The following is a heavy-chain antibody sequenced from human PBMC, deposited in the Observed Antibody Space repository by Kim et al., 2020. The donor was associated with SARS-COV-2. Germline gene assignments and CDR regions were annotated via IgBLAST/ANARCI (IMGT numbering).Heavy chain of an antibody. J-gene: IGHJ6*02. CDR2: ISRSSGYI. CDR1: GLTFSTCD. V-gene: IGHV3-21*01. Sequence: GGSLRLSCAASGLTFSTCDMNWVRQAPGKGLEWVSYISRSSGYIYYADSVKGRFTISRDNARNTLSLQMDSLRVEDTAVYYCVREAGEAARWSGMDVWGQGTTVSVSS. CDR3: VREAGEAARWSGMDV. D-gene: IGHD6-13*01.